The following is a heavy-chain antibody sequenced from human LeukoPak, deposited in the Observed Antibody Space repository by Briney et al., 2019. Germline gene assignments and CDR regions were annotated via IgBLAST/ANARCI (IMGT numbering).Heavy chain of an antibody. D-gene: IGHD3-16*01. V-gene: IGHV3-48*03. J-gene: IGHJ4*02. CDR2: ISSSGSTI. CDR1: GFTFSSYE. Sequence: GGSLRLSCAASGFTFSSYEMNWVRQAPGKGLEWVSYISSSGSTIYYADSVKGRFTISRDNAKNSLYLQMNSLRAEDTTVYYCARDPGGAFDYWGQGTLVTVSS. CDR3: ARDPGGAFDY.